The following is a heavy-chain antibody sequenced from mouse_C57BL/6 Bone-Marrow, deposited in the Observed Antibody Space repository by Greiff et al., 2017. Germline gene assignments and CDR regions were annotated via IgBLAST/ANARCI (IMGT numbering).Heavy chain of an antibody. CDR3: ARDSTTYYYAMDY. V-gene: IGHV1-19*01. Sequence: QLQQSGPVLVKPGASVKMSCKASGYTFTDYYMNWVKQSHGKSLEWIGVINPYNGGTSYNQKFTGKATLTVDKSSSTAYMELNSLTSEDSAVYYCARDSTTYYYAMDYWGQGTSVTVSS. CDR2: INPYNGGT. J-gene: IGHJ4*01. D-gene: IGHD6-1*01. CDR1: GYTFTDYY.